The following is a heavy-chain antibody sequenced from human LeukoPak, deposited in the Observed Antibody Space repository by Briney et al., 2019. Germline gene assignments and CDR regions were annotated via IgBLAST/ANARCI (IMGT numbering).Heavy chain of an antibody. J-gene: IGHJ5*02. Sequence: QPGGSLRLSCAASGFTFSSYAMSWVRQAPGKGLELVSVIYSGGSTYYADSVKGRFTISSDNSKNTLYLQMNSLRAEDTAVYYCARDRRSSGWYLWFDPWGQGTLVTVSS. V-gene: IGHV3-66*01. CDR3: ARDRRSSGWYLWFDP. CDR1: GFTFSSYA. CDR2: IYSGGST. D-gene: IGHD6-19*01.